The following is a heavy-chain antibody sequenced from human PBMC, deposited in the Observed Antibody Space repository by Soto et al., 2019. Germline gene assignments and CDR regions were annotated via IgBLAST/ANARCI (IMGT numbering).Heavy chain of an antibody. D-gene: IGHD6-13*01. CDR2: IYYSGST. J-gene: IGHJ5*02. CDR3: ARQDLPSYSRRILFDP. CDR1: GGSISSYY. Sequence: PSETLSLTCTVSGGSISSYYWSWIRQPPGKGLEWIGYIYYSGSTNYNPSLKSRVTISVDTSKNQFSLKLSSVTAADTAVYYCARQDLPSYSRRILFDPWGQGTLVTVSS. V-gene: IGHV4-59*08.